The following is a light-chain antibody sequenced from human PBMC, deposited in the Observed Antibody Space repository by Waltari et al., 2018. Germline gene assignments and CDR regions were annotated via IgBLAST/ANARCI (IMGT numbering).Light chain of an antibody. CDR1: QSVSSTW. Sequence: IVLTQSPGTLSLSPGEAATLSCRASQSVSSTWLAWYQKKPGQPPRLLIYGVSNRAPGIPDRFSGSGSGTDFTLTIDRLEPEDFAVYYCQQYAFSPPGKSFGQGTKVEIQ. CDR2: GVS. J-gene: IGKJ1*01. V-gene: IGKV3-20*01. CDR3: QQYAFSPPGKS.